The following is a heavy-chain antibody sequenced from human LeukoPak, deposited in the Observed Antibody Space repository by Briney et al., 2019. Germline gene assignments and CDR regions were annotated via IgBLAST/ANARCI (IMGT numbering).Heavy chain of an antibody. Sequence: GGSLRLSCAASGFTFSSFGVYWVRQAPGKGLEWLSYISTSSGTMYYADSVKGRFTISRDNAKNSLSLQMNSLRDEDTAVYYCARDHCTGGVCYYYSDYWGQGTLVAVSS. V-gene: IGHV3-48*02. CDR2: ISTSSGTM. D-gene: IGHD2-8*02. CDR1: GFTFSSFG. J-gene: IGHJ4*02. CDR3: ARDHCTGGVCYYYSDY.